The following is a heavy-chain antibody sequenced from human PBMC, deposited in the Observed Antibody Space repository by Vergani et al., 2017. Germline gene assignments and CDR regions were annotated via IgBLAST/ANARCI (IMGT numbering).Heavy chain of an antibody. CDR1: GFTFSNAW. Sequence: EVQLVESGGGLVKPGGSLRLSCAASGFTFSNAWMSWVRQAPGKGLEWVGRIKSKTDGGTTDYAAPVKGRFTISRDDSKNTLYLQMYSLKTEDTAVYYCTTDLTFGGVIVIEGFDYWGQGTLVTVSS. CDR2: IKSKTDGGTT. J-gene: IGHJ4*02. CDR3: TTDLTFGGVIVIEGFDY. D-gene: IGHD3-16*02. V-gene: IGHV3-15*01.